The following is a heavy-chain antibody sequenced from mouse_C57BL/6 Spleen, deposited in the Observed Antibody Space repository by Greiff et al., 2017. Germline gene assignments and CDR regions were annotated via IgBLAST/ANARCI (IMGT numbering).Heavy chain of an antibody. Sequence: VKLVESGAELVKPGASVKISCKASGYAFSSYWMNWVKQRPGKGLEWIGQIYPGDGDTNYNGKFKGKATLTADKSSSTAYMQLSSLTSEDSAVYFCARSSTLYAMDYWGQGTSVTVSS. V-gene: IGHV1-80*01. CDR1: GYAFSSYW. CDR3: ARSSTLYAMDY. CDR2: IYPGDGDT. J-gene: IGHJ4*01. D-gene: IGHD2-10*02.